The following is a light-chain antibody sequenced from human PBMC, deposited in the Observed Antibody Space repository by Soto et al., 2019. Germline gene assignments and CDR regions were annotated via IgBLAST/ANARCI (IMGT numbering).Light chain of an antibody. CDR1: QNIYNY. J-gene: IGKJ3*01. V-gene: IGKV1-39*01. CDR3: HHSHSTPFT. Sequence: DIQMTQSPSSLSASVGDRVTVTCRTSQNIYNYLNWYQQRPGKAPKLLIYAATSVQSWVPSRVSGSGSGTDLTVTTSTLHPEEFETYDSHHSHSTPFTFG. CDR2: AAT.